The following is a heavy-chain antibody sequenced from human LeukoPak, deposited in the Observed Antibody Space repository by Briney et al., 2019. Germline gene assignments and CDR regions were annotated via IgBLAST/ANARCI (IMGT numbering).Heavy chain of an antibody. CDR2: ISSSSSTI. J-gene: IGHJ5*02. CDR1: GFTFSTYS. CDR3: ARGGSPDYGDYNWFDP. V-gene: IGHV3-48*01. Sequence: GGSLRPSCAASGFTFSTYSMNWVRQAPRKGLEWVSYISSSSSTIYYADSVKGRFTISRDNAKNSLYLQMNSLRAEDTAVYYCARGGSPDYGDYNWFDPWGQGTLVTVSS. D-gene: IGHD4-17*01.